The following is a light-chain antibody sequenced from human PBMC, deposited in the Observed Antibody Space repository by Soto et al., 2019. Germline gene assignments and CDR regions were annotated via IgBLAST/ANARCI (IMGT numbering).Light chain of an antibody. CDR1: QSFSSK. Sequence: EIVMTQSPATLSVSPGERATLSCRASQSFSSKLAWFQQKPGQAPSLLIYGVSTRATGVPVRFSGSGSGTEFTLTISRLEPEDFAVYYCQQYNNWPLTFGGGTKVDIK. J-gene: IGKJ4*01. CDR2: GVS. CDR3: QQYNNWPLT. V-gene: IGKV3-15*01.